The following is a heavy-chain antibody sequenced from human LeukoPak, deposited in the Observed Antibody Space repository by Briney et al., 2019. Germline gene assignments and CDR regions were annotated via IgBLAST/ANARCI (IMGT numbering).Heavy chain of an antibody. CDR3: ASRRAWFDP. CDR1: GGSISSGGYS. V-gene: IGHV4-31*03. Sequence: SETLSLTCTVSGGSISSGGYSWSWIRQHPGKGLEWIGYIYYSGSTYYNPSLKSRVTISVDTSKNQFSLKLSSVTAADTAVYYCASRRAWFDPWGQGTLVTVSS. CDR2: IYYSGST. J-gene: IGHJ5*02.